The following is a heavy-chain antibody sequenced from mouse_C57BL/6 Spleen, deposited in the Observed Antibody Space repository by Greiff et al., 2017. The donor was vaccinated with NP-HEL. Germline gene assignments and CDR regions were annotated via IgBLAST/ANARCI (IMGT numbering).Heavy chain of an antibody. D-gene: IGHD2-1*01. CDR3: ARNAGIYYGNYPDY. CDR1: GFSLTSYG. CDR2: IWSGGST. V-gene: IGHV2-2*01. Sequence: VKLMESGPGLVQPSQSLSITCTVSGFSLTSYGVHWVRQSPGKGLEWLGVIWSGGSTDYNAAFISRLSISKDNSKSQVFFKMNSLQADDTAIYYCARNAGIYYGNYPDYWGQGTTLTVSS. J-gene: IGHJ2*01.